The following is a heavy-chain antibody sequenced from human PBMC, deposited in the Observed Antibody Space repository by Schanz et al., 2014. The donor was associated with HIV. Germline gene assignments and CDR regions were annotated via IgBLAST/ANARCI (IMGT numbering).Heavy chain of an antibody. J-gene: IGHJ4*02. V-gene: IGHV3-30*18. CDR3: AKASESIFGVEGLDY. CDR1: GFNFTRAW. CDR2: SSHDGSVK. D-gene: IGHD3-3*01. Sequence: MQLVESGGALVKPGGSLRLSCAASGFNFTRAWMSWVRQAPGKGLEWVAVSSHDGSVKFYGDSVKGRFTISRDNSKNTVYLQLNSLRPEDTAVYYCAKASESIFGVEGLDYWGQGTLVTVSS.